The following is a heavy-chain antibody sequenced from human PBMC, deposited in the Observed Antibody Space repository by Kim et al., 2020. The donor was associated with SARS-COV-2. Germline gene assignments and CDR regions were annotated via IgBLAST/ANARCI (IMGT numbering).Heavy chain of an antibody. Sequence: GGSLRLSCEASGLNFNSYVMSWVRQAPGKGLEWVSGLDVSGVTTYHADSVKGRFTISRDNSKSTLYLRMYSLRAEDTAVYFCVFRSPTSWFPNSDYWGHGTLVTVSS. D-gene: IGHD2-2*01. V-gene: IGHV3-23*01. J-gene: IGHJ4*01. CDR3: VFRSPTSWFPNSDY. CDR2: LDVSGVTT. CDR1: GLNFNSYV.